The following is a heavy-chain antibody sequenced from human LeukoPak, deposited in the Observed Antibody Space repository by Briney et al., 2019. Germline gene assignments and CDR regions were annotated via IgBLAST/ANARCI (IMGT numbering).Heavy chain of an antibody. J-gene: IGHJ5*02. Sequence: APVKVSFKASGYSFTCYYMHWVRQAPGQGLEWTGWINPNSGGTGYAQKFQGRVTMTTDTSISTAYMELSRLRSDDTAVYYCARRFYYGSGSAHWFDPWGQGTLVTVSS. CDR1: GYSFTCYY. CDR3: ARRFYYGSGSAHWFDP. V-gene: IGHV1-2*02. D-gene: IGHD3-10*01. CDR2: INPNSGGT.